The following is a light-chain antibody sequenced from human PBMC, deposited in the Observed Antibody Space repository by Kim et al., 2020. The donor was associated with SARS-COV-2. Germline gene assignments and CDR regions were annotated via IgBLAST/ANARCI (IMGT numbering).Light chain of an antibody. CDR2: WAS. CDR1: QTVLYSPNNKNY. CDR3: QQYHSIPYS. J-gene: IGKJ2*03. V-gene: IGKV4-1*01. Sequence: RATINGKSSQTVLYSPNNKNYLAWYQQTPGQPPKLLIYWASTRELGVPDRFSGSGSGTDFTLTISSLQAEDVAVYFCQQYHSIPYSFGQGTKLEI.